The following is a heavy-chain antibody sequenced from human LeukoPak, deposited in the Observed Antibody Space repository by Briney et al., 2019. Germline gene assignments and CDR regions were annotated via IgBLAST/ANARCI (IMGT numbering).Heavy chain of an antibody. V-gene: IGHV4-34*01. D-gene: IGHD6-13*01. CDR1: GGSFSGYY. Sequence: SETLSLTCAVYGGSFSGYYWSWIRQPPGKGLEWIGEINHSGSTSYNSSLKSRVTISVDTSKNQFSLKLNSVTAADTAVYYCATRPDIAATGPGWFDPWGQGTLVTVSS. CDR3: ATRPDIAATGPGWFDP. J-gene: IGHJ5*02. CDR2: INHSGST.